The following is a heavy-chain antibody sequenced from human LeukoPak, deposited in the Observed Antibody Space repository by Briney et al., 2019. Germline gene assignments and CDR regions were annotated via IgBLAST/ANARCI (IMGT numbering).Heavy chain of an antibody. V-gene: IGHV3-7*01. D-gene: IGHD1-1*01. CDR2: IKYDGNEE. CDR3: KSGGAAPGSFDY. Sequence: GGSLRLSCAPSGFTFSSYWMSWMRQAPGKGLEWVANIKYDGNEEYYVDSVKGRFTISRDNAKNSLYLQLNSLRVEDMAVYYCKSGGAAPGSFDYWGQGTLVTVSP. J-gene: IGHJ4*02. CDR1: GFTFSSYW.